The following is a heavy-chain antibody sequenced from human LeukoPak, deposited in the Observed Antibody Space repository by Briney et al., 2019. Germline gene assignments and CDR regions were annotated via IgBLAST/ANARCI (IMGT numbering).Heavy chain of an antibody. CDR1: GFTFSSYA. Sequence: GGSLRLSCAASGFTFSSYAMHWVRQAPGKGLEWVAVISYDGSNKYYADSVKGRFTISRDNSKNTLYLQMNSLRAEDTAVYYCAKDMALVVVIDNGMDVWGQGTTVTASS. CDR2: ISYDGSNK. V-gene: IGHV3-30*04. J-gene: IGHJ6*02. D-gene: IGHD2-21*01. CDR3: AKDMALVVVIDNGMDV.